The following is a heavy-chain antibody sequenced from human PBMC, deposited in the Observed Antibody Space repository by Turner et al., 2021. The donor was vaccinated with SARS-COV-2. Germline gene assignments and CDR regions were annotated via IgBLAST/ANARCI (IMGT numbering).Heavy chain of an antibody. CDR1: GGFISTYY. D-gene: IGHD6-19*01. CDR2: IHHTGGT. V-gene: IGHV4-59*01. CDR3: AKWPPRIAEAGTAFDP. Sequence: QVQLQEPRPGLVKSSETLSLACSVSGGFISTYYWSWMRLPPGKGLEWIGYIHHTGGTNYNPSLGRRVTMSVDTSKNQFTLNLSPVTAADTAIDICAKWPPRIAEAGTAFDPWGKGTLVTVFS. J-gene: IGHJ5*02.